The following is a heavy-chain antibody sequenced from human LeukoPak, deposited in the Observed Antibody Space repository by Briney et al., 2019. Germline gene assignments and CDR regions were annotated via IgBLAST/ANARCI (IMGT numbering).Heavy chain of an antibody. J-gene: IGHJ4*02. CDR2: ISGSSYYI. CDR1: GFTFSSYS. CDR3: AKDLEAAAGTFDY. V-gene: IGHV3-21*04. Sequence: PGGSLRLSCAASGFTFSSYSMNWVRQAPGKGLEWVSSISGSSYYIYYADSVKGRFTISRDNAKNSLYLQMNSLRAEDTALYYCAKDLEAAAGTFDYWGQGTLVTVSS. D-gene: IGHD6-13*01.